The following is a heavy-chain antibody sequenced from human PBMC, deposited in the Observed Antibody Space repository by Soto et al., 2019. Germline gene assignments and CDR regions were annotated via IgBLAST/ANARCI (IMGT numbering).Heavy chain of an antibody. Sequence: QVQLQESGPGLVKPSQTLSLTCTVSGGSISSDDYYWSWIRQPPGKGLEWIGYIYYSGTTSYNPFLKSRLTISLDTSKNQFSLKLSSVSAADTAVYYCARDRSNSPDYFDYWGQGTLVTVS. CDR3: ARDRSNSPDYFDY. CDR2: IYYSGTT. J-gene: IGHJ4*02. V-gene: IGHV4-30-4*01. D-gene: IGHD6-6*01. CDR1: GGSISSDDYY.